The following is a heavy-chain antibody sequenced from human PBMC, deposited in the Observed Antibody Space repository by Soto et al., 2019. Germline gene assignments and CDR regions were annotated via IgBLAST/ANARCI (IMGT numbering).Heavy chain of an antibody. Sequence: GGSLRLSCAASGFTFSSYGMHWVRQAPGKGLEWVAVIWYDGSNKYYADSVKGRFTISRDNSKNTLYLQMNSLRAEDTAVYYCARDYGGPPYYYYYMDVWGKGTTVTVSS. D-gene: IGHD3-10*01. CDR2: IWYDGSNK. V-gene: IGHV3-33*01. J-gene: IGHJ6*03. CDR3: ARDYGGPPYYYYYMDV. CDR1: GFTFSSYG.